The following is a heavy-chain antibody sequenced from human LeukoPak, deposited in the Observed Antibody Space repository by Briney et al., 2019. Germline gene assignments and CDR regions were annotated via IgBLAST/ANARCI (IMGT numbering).Heavy chain of an antibody. V-gene: IGHV1-46*01. CDR2: INPSGGST. CDR1: GYTFTSYY. CDR3: ARVHDFWSGYFDAFDI. Sequence: ASVKVSCKASGYTFTSYYMHWVRQAPGQGLEWMGIINPSGGSTSYAQKFQGRVTMTRDTSTSTVYMELSSLRSEDTAVYYCARVHDFWSGYFDAFDIWGQGTMVTVSS. J-gene: IGHJ3*02. D-gene: IGHD3-3*01.